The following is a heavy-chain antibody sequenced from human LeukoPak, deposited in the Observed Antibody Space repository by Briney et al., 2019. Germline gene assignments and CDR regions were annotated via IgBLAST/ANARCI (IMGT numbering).Heavy chain of an antibody. J-gene: IGHJ6*02. V-gene: IGHV3-48*02. CDR3: ATNRRPIWYGMDV. CDR2: IDSSSSTI. CDR1: GFTFSSYS. Sequence: GGSLRLSCAASGFTFSSYSMNWVRQAPGKGLEWVSYIDSSSSTIYYADSVKGRFTISTDNTKNPLYLQMHSLRDEDTAVYYCATNRRPIWYGMDVWGQGTTVTVSS.